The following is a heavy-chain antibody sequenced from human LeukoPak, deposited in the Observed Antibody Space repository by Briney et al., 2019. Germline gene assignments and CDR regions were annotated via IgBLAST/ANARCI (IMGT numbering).Heavy chain of an antibody. CDR3: AHFYGLGGSFWFDP. Sequence: SEPVPLPCTVSGVSISRRISYWGWIRQPPGKGLEWIGSISDSGSTSYIPSLKSRVTISIDTSKDHFSLKLTSVSAADTAVYYCAHFYGLGGSFWFDPWGQ. J-gene: IGHJ5*02. CDR1: GVSISRRISY. D-gene: IGHD3-10*01. CDR2: ISDSGST. V-gene: IGHV4-39*02.